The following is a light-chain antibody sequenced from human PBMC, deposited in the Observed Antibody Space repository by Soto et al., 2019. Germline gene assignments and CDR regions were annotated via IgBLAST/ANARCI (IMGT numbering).Light chain of an antibody. J-gene: IGKJ3*01. CDR1: QSVTSNF. Sequence: EIVLTQSPGTLSLSPGERATLSCGASQSVTSNFLAWYQQKPGQAPRLLISGASSRATGIPDRFSGSGSGTDFTLTINRLEPEDFALYYCQQYGTSLFTFGPGTRVDI. CDR2: GAS. CDR3: QQYGTSLFT. V-gene: IGKV3-20*01.